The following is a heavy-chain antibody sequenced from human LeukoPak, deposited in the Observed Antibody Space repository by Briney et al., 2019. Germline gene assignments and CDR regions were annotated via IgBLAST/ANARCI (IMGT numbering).Heavy chain of an antibody. CDR1: GGTFSSYA. V-gene: IGHV1-69*05. CDR2: IIPIFGTA. J-gene: IGHJ4*02. D-gene: IGHD3-9*01. CDR3: ARARGNYDILTGYEYYFDY. Sequence: SVKVSCKASGGTFSSYAISWVRQAPGQGLEWMGGIIPIFGTANYAQKFQGRVTMTRDMSTSTVYMELSSLRSEDTAVYYCARARGNYDILTGYEYYFDYWGQGTLVTVSS.